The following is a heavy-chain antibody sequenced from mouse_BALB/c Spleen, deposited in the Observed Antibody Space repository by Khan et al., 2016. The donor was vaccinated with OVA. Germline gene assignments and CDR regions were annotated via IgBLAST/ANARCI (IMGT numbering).Heavy chain of an antibody. CDR3: ARGYDFFAY. V-gene: IGHV1-26*01. CDR1: GYSFTLYY. Sequence: VQLQQPGPDLVKPGASVKISCKASGYSFTLYYMTWVRQSHGKSLEWIGRVNPNTGGTDYNQDFKGKAILTVDKSSNPAYMEFRSLTSEDSAVYYCARGYDFFAYWGQGTLVTVSA. D-gene: IGHD2-14*01. CDR2: VNPNTGGT. J-gene: IGHJ3*01.